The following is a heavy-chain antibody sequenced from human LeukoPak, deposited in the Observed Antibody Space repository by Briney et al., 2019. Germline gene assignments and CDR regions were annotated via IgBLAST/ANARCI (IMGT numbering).Heavy chain of an antibody. CDR1: RFAFSTYA. Sequence: GGSLRLSCAASRFAFSTYAMTWVRQAPGKGLEWVSAISGSGDNTYYADSVKGRFTISRDNSKNTLYLQMNSLRAEDTAVYFCAKTPWNWYFDLWGRGTLVTVSS. J-gene: IGHJ2*01. D-gene: IGHD3-3*01. CDR2: ISGSGDNT. CDR3: AKTPWNWYFDL. V-gene: IGHV3-23*01.